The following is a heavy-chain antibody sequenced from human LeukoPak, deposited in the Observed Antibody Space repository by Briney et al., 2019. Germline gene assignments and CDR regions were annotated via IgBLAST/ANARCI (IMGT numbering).Heavy chain of an antibody. D-gene: IGHD1-14*01. CDR1: GFTFSSYA. Sequence: GGSLRLSRAASGFTFSSYAVSWVRQAPGKGLEWVSAISGSGGSTYYADSVKGRFTISRDNSKNTLYLQMNSLRAEDTAVYYCAKEGSYQHRNWFDPWGQGTLVTVSS. V-gene: IGHV3-23*01. J-gene: IGHJ5*02. CDR3: AKEGSYQHRNWFDP. CDR2: ISGSGGST.